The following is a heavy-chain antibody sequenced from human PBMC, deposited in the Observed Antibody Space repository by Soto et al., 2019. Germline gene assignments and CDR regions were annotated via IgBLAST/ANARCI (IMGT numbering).Heavy chain of an antibody. D-gene: IGHD3-3*02. CDR2: IVSDGGSK. J-gene: IGHJ3*02. V-gene: IGHV3-33*08. CDR3: ARDDAFDNENGFDI. Sequence: GGSLRLSCAASGFTVSSNYMSWVRQAPGKGLEWVAVIVSDGGSKYHADSVEGRFTISRDNSKDTLYLQMNSLRVEDTAVYYCARDDAFDNENGFDIWGQGTMVTVSS. CDR1: GFTVSSNY.